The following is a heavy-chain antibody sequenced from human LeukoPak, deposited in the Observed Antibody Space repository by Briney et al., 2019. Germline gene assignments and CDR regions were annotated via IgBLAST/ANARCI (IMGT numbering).Heavy chain of an antibody. Sequence: GVSLRLSCAASGLTFSSYWMHWVRQDPGKGLVGVARINTDGSGTGYADSVKGRFTISRDNAKNTLYLQMNSLGAEDTAVYYCARAIGAFDIWGQGTMVTVSS. CDR2: INTDGSGT. V-gene: IGHV3-74*01. J-gene: IGHJ3*02. D-gene: IGHD2/OR15-2a*01. CDR3: ARAIGAFDI. CDR1: GLTFSSYW.